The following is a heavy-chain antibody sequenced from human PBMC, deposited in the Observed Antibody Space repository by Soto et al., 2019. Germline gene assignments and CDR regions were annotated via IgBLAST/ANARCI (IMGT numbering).Heavy chain of an antibody. CDR1: GYTFTRYG. CDR3: AMVDVYVTPSPQDV. J-gene: IGHJ6*02. V-gene: IGHV1-18*01. D-gene: IGHD3-16*01. Sequence: QVQLVQSGAEVKNPGASVKVSCKASGYTFTRYGIGWARQAPGQGLGRMGWINTDNGNTNYAQNVHGRVTLTTDTSTSTAYMELRSLRSNDTAIDYCAMVDVYVTPSPQDVWGQGTTVIVSS. CDR2: INTDNGNT.